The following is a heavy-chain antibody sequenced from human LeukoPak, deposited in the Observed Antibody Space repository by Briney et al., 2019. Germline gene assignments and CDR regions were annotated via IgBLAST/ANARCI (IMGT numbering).Heavy chain of an antibody. CDR2: TFYRSKWYN. J-gene: IGHJ4*01. CDR3: ARAGFCSGSGCYSRFDY. D-gene: IGHD2-15*01. Sequence: SQTLSLTCAISGDSVSSNTAAWNWIRQSPSRGLEWLGRTFYRSKWYNSYAVSVKSRITINPDTSKNHFSLQLNSVTPEDTAVYYCARAGFCSGSGCYSRFDYWGQGTLVTVSS. V-gene: IGHV6-1*01. CDR1: GDSVSSNTAA.